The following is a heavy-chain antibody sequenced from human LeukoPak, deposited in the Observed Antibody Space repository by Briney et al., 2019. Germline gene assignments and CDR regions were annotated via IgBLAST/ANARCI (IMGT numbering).Heavy chain of an antibody. Sequence: ASVKVSCKASGGTFSSYAISWVRQAPGQGLEWMGGIIPIFGTANYAQKFQGRVTITTDESTSTAYMELSSLRSEDTAVYYWAGPYSGGTRVVERFAPGGKGPLVTVS. CDR1: GGTFSSYA. V-gene: IGHV1-69*05. D-gene: IGHD1-7*01. CDR3: AGPYSGGTRVVERFAP. CDR2: IIPIFGTA. J-gene: IGHJ5*02.